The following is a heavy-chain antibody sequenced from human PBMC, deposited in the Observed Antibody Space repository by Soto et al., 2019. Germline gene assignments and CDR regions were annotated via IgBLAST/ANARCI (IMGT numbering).Heavy chain of an antibody. Sequence: SETLSLTCTVSGGSISSSSYYWGWIRQPPGKGLEWIGSIYYSGSTYYNPSLKSRVTISVDTSKNQFSLKLSSVTAADTAVYYCARTVLERGYSGYDHRKYYFDYWGQGTRVTVSS. CDR2: IYYSGST. D-gene: IGHD5-12*01. V-gene: IGHV4-39*01. CDR1: GGSISSSSYY. J-gene: IGHJ4*02. CDR3: ARTVLERGYSGYDHRKYYFDY.